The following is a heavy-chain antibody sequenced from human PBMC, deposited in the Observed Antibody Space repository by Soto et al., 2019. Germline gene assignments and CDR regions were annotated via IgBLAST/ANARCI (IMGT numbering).Heavy chain of an antibody. Sequence: EVQLVESGGALVQPGGSLRLSCAASGFTFSSYWMHWVRQAPGKGLVWVSHIDSDGSSTTYADSVKGRFTISRDNAKNTLYLQMNSLRAEDMAVYYCVRDDIGVGIDYWGLGTLVTVSS. J-gene: IGHJ4*02. CDR2: IDSDGSST. CDR3: VRDDIGVGIDY. V-gene: IGHV3-74*01. CDR1: GFTFSSYW. D-gene: IGHD1-26*01.